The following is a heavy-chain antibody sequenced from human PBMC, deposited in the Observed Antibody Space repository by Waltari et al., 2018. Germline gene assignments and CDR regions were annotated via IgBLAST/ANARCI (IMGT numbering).Heavy chain of an antibody. CDR3: ARVSVAVADLDY. Sequence: QVQLQESGPGLVKPSETLSLTCAVSGYSISSGYYRGWIRQPPGKGLEWIGSIYHSGSTYYNPSLKSRVTISVDTSKNQFSLKLSSVTAADTAVYYCARVSVAVADLDYWGQGTLVTVSS. CDR2: IYHSGST. V-gene: IGHV4-38-2*01. D-gene: IGHD6-19*01. CDR1: GYSISSGYY. J-gene: IGHJ4*02.